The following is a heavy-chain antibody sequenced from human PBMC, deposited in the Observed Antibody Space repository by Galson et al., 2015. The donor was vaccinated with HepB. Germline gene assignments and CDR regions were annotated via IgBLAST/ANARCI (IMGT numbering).Heavy chain of an antibody. J-gene: IGHJ4*02. CDR2: LYPDGNT. Sequence: SLRLSCAASGFNVSRHYMTWVRQAPGKGLEWVPVLYPDGNTYYADPVKGRFTISRHNSKNNFYLQMNSLRTNDTAVYYCARSSWRGGTNTDWGQGTLVTVSS. CDR3: ARSSWRGGTNTD. D-gene: IGHD3-10*01. CDR1: GFNVSRHY. V-gene: IGHV3-53*04.